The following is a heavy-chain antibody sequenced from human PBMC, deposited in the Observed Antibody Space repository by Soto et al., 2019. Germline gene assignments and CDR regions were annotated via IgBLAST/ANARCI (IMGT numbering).Heavy chain of an antibody. Sequence: GGSLRLSCAASGFTFSSYGMHWVRQAPGKGLEWVAVIWYDGSNKYYADSVKGRFTISRDNSKNTLYLQMNSLRAEDTAVYYCARVLSPYGSGSYYNDWGQGTLVTVSS. D-gene: IGHD3-10*01. J-gene: IGHJ4*02. CDR1: GFTFSSYG. CDR3: ARVLSPYGSGSYYND. CDR2: IWYDGSNK. V-gene: IGHV3-33*01.